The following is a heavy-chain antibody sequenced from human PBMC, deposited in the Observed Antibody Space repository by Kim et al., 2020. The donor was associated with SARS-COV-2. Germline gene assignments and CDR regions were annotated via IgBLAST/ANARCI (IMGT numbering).Heavy chain of an antibody. Sequence: SMGGRFTIARDNTKNKLYLQMNSLRAEDTAVYYCAKDRKYYYGSGSYYPDHWGQGTPVTVPS. V-gene: IGHV3-23*01. CDR3: AKDRKYYYGSGSYYPDH. D-gene: IGHD3-10*01. J-gene: IGHJ4*02.